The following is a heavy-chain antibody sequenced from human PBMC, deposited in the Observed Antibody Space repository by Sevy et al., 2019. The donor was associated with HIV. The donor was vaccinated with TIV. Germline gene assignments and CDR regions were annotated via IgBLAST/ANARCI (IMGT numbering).Heavy chain of an antibody. D-gene: IGHD2-15*01. V-gene: IGHV4-38-2*02. CDR1: GYSISSGYY. CDR2: IYHSGST. J-gene: IGHJ6*02. CDR3: ARDRGGYCSGGSCYSYYYYGMDV. Sequence: SETLSLTCAVSGYSISSGYYWGWIRQPPGKGLEWIGSIYHSGSTYYNPSLKSQVTISVDTSKNQFSLKLSSVTAADTAVYYSARDRGGYCSGGSCYSYYYYGMDVWGQGTTVTVSS.